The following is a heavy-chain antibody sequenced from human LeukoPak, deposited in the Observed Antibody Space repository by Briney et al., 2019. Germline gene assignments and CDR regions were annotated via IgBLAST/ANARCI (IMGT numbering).Heavy chain of an antibody. Sequence: GGSLRLSCAASGFTFSSYGMHWVRQAPGKGLEWVANIKQDGSEKYYVDSVKGRFTISRDNAKNSLYLQMNSLRAEDTAVYYCARVTPASYYFDYWGQGTLVTVSS. CDR3: ARVTPASYYFDY. D-gene: IGHD2-15*01. CDR1: GFTFSSYG. J-gene: IGHJ4*02. V-gene: IGHV3-7*01. CDR2: IKQDGSEK.